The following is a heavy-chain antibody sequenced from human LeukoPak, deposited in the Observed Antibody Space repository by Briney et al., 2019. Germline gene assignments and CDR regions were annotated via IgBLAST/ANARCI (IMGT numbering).Heavy chain of an antibody. V-gene: IGHV1-2*02. J-gene: IGHJ4*02. Sequence: ASVKVSCKVSGYTFTGYYMHWVRQAPGQGLEWMGWINPNSGGTNYAQKFQGRVTMTRDTSISTAYMELSRLRSDDTAVYYCARDRYYYGSGSLWAPGYWGQGTLVTVSS. D-gene: IGHD3-10*01. CDR2: INPNSGGT. CDR1: GYTFTGYY. CDR3: ARDRYYYGSGSLWAPGY.